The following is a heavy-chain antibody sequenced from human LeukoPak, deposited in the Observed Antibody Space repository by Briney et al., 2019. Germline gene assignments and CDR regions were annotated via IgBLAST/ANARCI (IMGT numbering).Heavy chain of an antibody. D-gene: IGHD5-24*01. J-gene: IGHJ3*02. CDR1: GLTFSSYA. Sequence: GGSLRLSCAASGLTFSSYAMSWVRQAPGKGLEWVSGISGSGGTTYYADSVKGRFSISRDNSKNTLYLQMNSLRVEDTAVYYCAKGDGYKSAFDIWGQGRMVTVSS. CDR3: AKGDGYKSAFDI. V-gene: IGHV3-23*01. CDR2: ISGSGGTT.